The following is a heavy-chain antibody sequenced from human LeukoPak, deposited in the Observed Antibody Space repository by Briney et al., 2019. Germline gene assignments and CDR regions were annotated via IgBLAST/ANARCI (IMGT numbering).Heavy chain of an antibody. J-gene: IGHJ4*02. CDR3: ARVLRYFDWLRTQYYFDY. V-gene: IGHV4-59*05. Sequence: PGGSLRLSCTVSGFTVSSNSMSWVRQAPGKGLEWIGSIYYSGSTYYNPSLKSRVTISVDTSKNQFSLKLSSVTAADTAVYYCARVLRYFDWLRTQYYFDYWGQGTLVTVSS. CDR2: IYYSGST. D-gene: IGHD3-9*01. CDR1: GFTVSSNS.